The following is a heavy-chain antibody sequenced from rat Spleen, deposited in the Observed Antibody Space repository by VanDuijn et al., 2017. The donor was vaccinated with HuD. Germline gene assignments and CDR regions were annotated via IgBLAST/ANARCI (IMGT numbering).Heavy chain of an antibody. Sequence: EVRLVESGGGLVPPGRSLKLSCAASGFTFSNSGMAWVCQAPAKGLEWVATISFDCSHTYDRDSVKGRFTISRDNAKNTLSLQMDSLRSEDTATYYCARRHYGYTDYFDYWGQGVMVTVSS. D-gene: IGHD1-11*01. CDR2: ISFDCSHT. J-gene: IGHJ2*01. CDR3: ARRHYGYTDYFDY. V-gene: IGHV5-29*01. CDR1: GFTFSNSG.